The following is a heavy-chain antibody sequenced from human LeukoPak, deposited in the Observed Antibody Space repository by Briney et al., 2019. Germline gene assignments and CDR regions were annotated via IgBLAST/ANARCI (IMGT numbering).Heavy chain of an antibody. CDR3: AKELGLSSGPPGEYYGMDV. J-gene: IGHJ6*02. CDR1: GFTFDDYA. CDR2: ISWNSGSI. Sequence: GGSLRLSCAASGFTFDDYAMHWVRQAPGKGLEWVSGISWNSGSIGYADSVKGRFTISRDNAKNSLYLQMNSLRAEDTALYYCAKELGLSSGPPGEYYGMDVWGQGTTVTVSS. V-gene: IGHV3-9*01. D-gene: IGHD6-19*01.